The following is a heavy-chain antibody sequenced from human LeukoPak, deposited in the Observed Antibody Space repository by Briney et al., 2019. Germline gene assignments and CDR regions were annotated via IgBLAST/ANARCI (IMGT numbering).Heavy chain of an antibody. D-gene: IGHD6-19*01. J-gene: IGHJ4*02. CDR3: ARVAVAGTGRNYYFDY. Sequence: GRSLRLSCAASGFTFSSYAMHWVRQAPGKGLEWVAVISYDGSNKHYADSVKGRFTISRDNSKNTLYLQMNSLRAEDTAVYYCARVAVAGTGRNYYFDYWGQGTLVTASS. CDR2: ISYDGSNK. V-gene: IGHV3-30*04. CDR1: GFTFSSYA.